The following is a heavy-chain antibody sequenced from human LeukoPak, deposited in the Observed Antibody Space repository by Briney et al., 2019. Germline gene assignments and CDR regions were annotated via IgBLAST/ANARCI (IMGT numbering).Heavy chain of an antibody. CDR3: ARAHDYYDSSGYPGY. CDR2: IYYSGST. D-gene: IGHD3-22*01. V-gene: IGHV4-59*08. J-gene: IGHJ4*02. Sequence: SETLSLTCTVSGGSISSYYWTWIRQPPGKGLEWIGYIYYSGSTNYNPSLKSRVTISVDTSRNQFSLKLSSVTAADTAVYYCARAHDYYDSSGYPGYWGQGTLVTVSS. CDR1: GGSISSYY.